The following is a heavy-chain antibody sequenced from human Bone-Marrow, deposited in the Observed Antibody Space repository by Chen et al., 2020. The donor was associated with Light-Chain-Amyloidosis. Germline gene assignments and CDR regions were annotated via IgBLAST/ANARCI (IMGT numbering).Heavy chain of an antibody. D-gene: IGHD5-12*01. CDR1: GYSFTNYV. J-gene: IGHJ4*02. CDR2: IHAGNGNK. CDR3: ARGSGYDMAD. Sequence: QVQLVQSGAEVKKPGASLQVSCKASGYSFTNYVIHWVRQAPGQGLEWMGWIHAGNGNKKYSDMFHGRVSFSRDTSATTAYMDMITLRSDDTAVYYCARGSGYDMADWGQGTLVTVSS. V-gene: IGHV1-3*01.